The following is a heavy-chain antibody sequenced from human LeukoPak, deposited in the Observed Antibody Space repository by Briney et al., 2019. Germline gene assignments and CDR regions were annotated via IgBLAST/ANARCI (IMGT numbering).Heavy chain of an antibody. CDR2: IRGSGGST. J-gene: IGHJ4*02. D-gene: IGHD4-17*01. CDR3: AKRTPEYGDYVGAFDY. Sequence: PGGSLRLSCAASGFTFSSYAMSWVRQAPGKGLEWVSAIRGSGGSTYYAASVKGRFTIPRDNSNNPLYLQMTSLRAEDTAVYYCAKRTPEYGDYVGAFDYWGQGTLVSVSS. CDR1: GFTFSSYA. V-gene: IGHV3-23*01.